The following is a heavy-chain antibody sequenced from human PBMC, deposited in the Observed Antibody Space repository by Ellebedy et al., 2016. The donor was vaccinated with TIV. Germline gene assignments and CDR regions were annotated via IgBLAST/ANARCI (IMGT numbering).Heavy chain of an antibody. V-gene: IGHV4-4*07. CDR1: GASISSYY. CDR2: IYFSGSV. CDR3: ARGEVRRGYRTGIVGARPYWFDP. J-gene: IGHJ5*02. D-gene: IGHD1-26*01. Sequence: MPSETLSLTCTVSGASISSYYWGWIRQPAGKGLEWIGRIYFSGSVDYNPSRKSRVTISVDTAKNQLSLKLSSVTAADTAVYYCARGEVRRGYRTGIVGARPYWFDPWGQGTLVTVSS.